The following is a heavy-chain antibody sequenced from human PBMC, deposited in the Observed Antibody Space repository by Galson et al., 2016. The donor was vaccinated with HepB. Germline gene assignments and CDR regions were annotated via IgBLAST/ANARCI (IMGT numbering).Heavy chain of an antibody. CDR2: IYYSGNT. CDR3: ARRTLHPSFDY. Sequence: SETLSLTCTVSGDSISIRGYYWAWIRQPPGRGLEWIGSIYYSGNTYNNPSLKTRVSMSVDTSKNHFTLELSPVTAADTAVYYCARRTLHPSFDYWGQGTPVSVSS. D-gene: IGHD1-14*01. J-gene: IGHJ4*02. CDR1: GDSISIRGYY. V-gene: IGHV4-39*02.